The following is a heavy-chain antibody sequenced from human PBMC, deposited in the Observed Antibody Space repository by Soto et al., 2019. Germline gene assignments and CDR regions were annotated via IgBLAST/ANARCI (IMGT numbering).Heavy chain of an antibody. CDR2: IWYDGSNK. D-gene: IGHD3-9*01. V-gene: IGHV3-33*01. CDR1: GFTFSDYG. J-gene: IGHJ4*02. CDR3: ARDPLHYDILTGYSPNYFDF. Sequence: GGSLRLSCTASGFTFSDYGMHWVRQAPGKGLEWVAVIWYDGSNKYYADSVKGRFTISRDNSKNTLYLQMNSLRAEDTAVYYCARDPLHYDILTGYSPNYFDFWGQGTLVTVSS.